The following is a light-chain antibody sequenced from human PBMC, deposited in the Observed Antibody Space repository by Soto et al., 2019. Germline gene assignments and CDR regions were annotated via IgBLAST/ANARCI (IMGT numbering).Light chain of an antibody. J-gene: IGKJ4*01. CDR3: QQYYKWPLT. V-gene: IGKV3-15*01. CDR1: QSVSSN. Sequence: EIVMTQSPATLSVSPGERAALSCRASQSVSSNLAWYQQKPGQAPRLPMYGASTRATGIPARFSGSGSGTESTLTISSLQSEDFAVYYCQQYYKWPLTFGGGTKVDIK. CDR2: GAS.